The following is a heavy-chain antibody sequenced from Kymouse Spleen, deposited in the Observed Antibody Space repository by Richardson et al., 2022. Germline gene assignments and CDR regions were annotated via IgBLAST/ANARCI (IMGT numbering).Heavy chain of an antibody. Sequence: EVQLVESGGGLVKPGGSLRLSCAASGFTFSSYSMNWVRQAPGKGLEWVSSISSSSSYIYYADSVKGRFTISRDNAKNSLYLQMNSLRAEDTAVYYCARPDILTGYFDYWGQGTLVTVSS. V-gene: IGHV3-21*03. CDR2: ISSSSSYI. J-gene: IGHJ4*02. CDR1: GFTFSSYS. D-gene: IGHD3-9*01. CDR3: ARPDILTGYFDY.